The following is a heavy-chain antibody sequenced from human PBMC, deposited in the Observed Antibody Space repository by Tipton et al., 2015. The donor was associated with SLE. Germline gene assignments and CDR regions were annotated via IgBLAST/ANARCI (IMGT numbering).Heavy chain of an antibody. D-gene: IGHD3-3*02. CDR3: ARETEALAAPYMDV. CDR1: GVSISSGGYS. Sequence: TLSLTCTVSGVSISSGGYSLSWIRQPPGKGLEWIGYIFHRGSTYYNPSLKSRVTISVDRSKNQFSLQLSSVTAADTAVYYCARETEALAAPYMDVWGKGTTVTVSS. J-gene: IGHJ6*03. CDR2: IFHRGST. V-gene: IGHV4-30-2*01.